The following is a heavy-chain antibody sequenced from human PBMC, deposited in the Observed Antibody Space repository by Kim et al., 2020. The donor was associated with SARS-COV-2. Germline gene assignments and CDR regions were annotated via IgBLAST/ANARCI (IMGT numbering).Heavy chain of an antibody. J-gene: IGHJ4*02. Sequence: GGSLRLSCAASGFTFSSYSMNWVRQAPGKGLEWVSSISSSSSYIYYADSVKGRFTISRDNAKNSLYLQMNSLRAEDTAVYYCARDGPDKLRLGELSPSWHDYWGQGTLVTVSS. V-gene: IGHV3-21*01. D-gene: IGHD3-16*02. CDR2: ISSSSSYI. CDR3: ARDGPDKLRLGELSPSWHDY. CDR1: GFTFSSYS.